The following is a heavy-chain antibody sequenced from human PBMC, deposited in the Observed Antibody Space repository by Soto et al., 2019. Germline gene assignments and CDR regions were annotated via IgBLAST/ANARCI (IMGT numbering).Heavy chain of an antibody. CDR3: ARGEVVALGY. Sequence: QLQLQKSGSGLVKPSQTLSLTCAVSGGSISSGGYSWSWIRQPPGKGLEWIGYIYHSGSTYYNPSLKSRVTISVDRSKNQFSLKLSSVTAADTAMYYCARGEVVALGYWGQGTLVTVSS. D-gene: IGHD2-15*01. J-gene: IGHJ4*02. CDR1: GGSISSGGYS. CDR2: IYHSGST. V-gene: IGHV4-30-2*01.